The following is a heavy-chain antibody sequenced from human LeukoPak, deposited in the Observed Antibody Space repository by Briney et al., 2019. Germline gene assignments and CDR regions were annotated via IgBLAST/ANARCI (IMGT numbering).Heavy chain of an antibody. D-gene: IGHD3-10*01. CDR2: ISSSGSTI. V-gene: IGHV3-11*04. CDR3: ARDSYYGSGKNAFDI. CDR1: GFTVSSNY. Sequence: GGSLRLSCAASGFTVSSNYMSWVRQAPGKGLEWVSYISSSGSTIYYADSVKGRFTISRDNAKNSLYLQMNSLRAEDTAVYYCARDSYYGSGKNAFDIWGQGTMVTVSS. J-gene: IGHJ3*02.